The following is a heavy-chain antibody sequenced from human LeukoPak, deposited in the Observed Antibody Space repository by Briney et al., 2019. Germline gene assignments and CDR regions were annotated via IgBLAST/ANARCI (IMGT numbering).Heavy chain of an antibody. CDR3: ATDPHGGSGSDPHDAFDI. J-gene: IGHJ3*02. V-gene: IGHV3-74*01. D-gene: IGHD1-26*01. CDR1: GFTFSSYW. Sequence: QPGGSLRLSCAASGFTFSSYWTHWVRQAPGKGMGWVSRIKNDGRSPSYADSVKGRFTISSDNAKNTVYLKIDSLGGEATAVYYCATDPHGGSGSDPHDAFDICGQGTMVTVSS. CDR2: IKNDGRSP.